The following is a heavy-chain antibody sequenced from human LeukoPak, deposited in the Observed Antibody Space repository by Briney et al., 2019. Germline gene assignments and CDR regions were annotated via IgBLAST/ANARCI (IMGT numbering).Heavy chain of an antibody. V-gene: IGHV3-43*02. CDR3: AKDYYDSSGYSVDY. CDR2: ISGDGGST. CDR1: GFTFDDDA. J-gene: IGHJ4*02. Sequence: PGGSLRPSCAASGFTFDDDAMHWVRQAPGKGMEWVSLISGDGGSTYYADSVKGRFTISRDNSKNSLYLQMNSLRTEDTALYYCAKDYYDSSGYSVDYWGQGTLVTVSS. D-gene: IGHD3-22*01.